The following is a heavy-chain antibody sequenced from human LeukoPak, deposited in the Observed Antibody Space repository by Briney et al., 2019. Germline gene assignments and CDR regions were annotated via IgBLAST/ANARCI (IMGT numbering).Heavy chain of an antibody. CDR3: ARSAATFFHDSSGYFWAFDI. J-gene: IGHJ3*02. CDR1: GYSFISYW. D-gene: IGHD3-22*01. V-gene: IGHV5-51*01. CDR2: NRPGDSNT. Sequence: GASLKISCKCSGYSFISYWIGWVRQLPGKGLEWMGINRPGDSNTKYSPSFQGQVTMSIDKSSRTAYLQWRSLKASDTAMYYCARSAATFFHDSSGYFWAFDIWGQGTMLTVSS.